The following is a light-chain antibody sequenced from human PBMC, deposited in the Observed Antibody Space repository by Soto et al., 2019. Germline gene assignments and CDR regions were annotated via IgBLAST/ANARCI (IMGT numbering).Light chain of an antibody. CDR2: AAS. Sequence: DIQMTQSPSSLSAFVGDRVTITCRASQGISNYLAWYQLKPGKVPNLLIYAASTLQSGVPSRFSGSGSGTDFTLTISSLQPEDVATYYCQKYNSAPLWAFGQGTKVEIK. V-gene: IGKV1-27*01. CDR3: QKYNSAPLWA. CDR1: QGISNY. J-gene: IGKJ1*01.